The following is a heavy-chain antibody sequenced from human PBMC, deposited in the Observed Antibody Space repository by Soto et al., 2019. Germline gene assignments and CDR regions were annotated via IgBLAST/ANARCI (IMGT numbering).Heavy chain of an antibody. Sequence: PSETLSLTCTVSGCSIGNSYWSWIRQSPGKGLEWIGYIYYSGSSNYNPSLKSRVSISVDTSKNQFSLKLSSVTAADTAVYYCARHSSSWPIFDYWGQGTLVTVSS. CDR1: GCSIGNSY. CDR3: ARHSSSWPIFDY. J-gene: IGHJ4*02. CDR2: IYYSGSS. V-gene: IGHV4-59*08. D-gene: IGHD6-13*01.